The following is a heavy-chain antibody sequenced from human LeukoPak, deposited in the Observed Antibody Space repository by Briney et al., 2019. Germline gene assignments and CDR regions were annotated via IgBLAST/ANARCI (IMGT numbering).Heavy chain of an antibody. Sequence: GSLGLFCSGSGFTFSSYRMDWVRPAPGKGLEWVPSISSSRSYIFYADSLRGRFTISRDNAKNSLYLQIDGLRVDDTAVYYCAREQEQSVWKSYGTYSYYYYIDVWGQGTTVTVSS. CDR3: AREQEQSVWKSYGTYSYYYYIDV. CDR1: GFTFSSYR. J-gene: IGHJ6*03. V-gene: IGHV3-21*04. D-gene: IGHD3-16*01. CDR2: ISSSRSYI.